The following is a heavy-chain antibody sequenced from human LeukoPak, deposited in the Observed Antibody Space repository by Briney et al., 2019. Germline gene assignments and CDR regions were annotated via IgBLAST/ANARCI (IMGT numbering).Heavy chain of an antibody. CDR3: ARVVFGAQYYYGSKAVGHWFDP. CDR1: GGSISSYY. V-gene: IGHV4-59*01. Sequence: SETLSLTCTVSGGSISSYYWSWIRQPPGKGLEWIGYIYYSGSTNYNPSLKSRVTISVDTSKNQFSLKPSSVTAADTAVYYCARVVFGAQYYYGSKAVGHWFDPWGQGTLVTVSS. CDR2: IYYSGST. D-gene: IGHD3-10*01. J-gene: IGHJ5*02.